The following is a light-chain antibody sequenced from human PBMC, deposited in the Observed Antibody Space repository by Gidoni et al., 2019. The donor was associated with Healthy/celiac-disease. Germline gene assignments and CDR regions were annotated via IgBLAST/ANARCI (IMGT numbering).Light chain of an antibody. V-gene: IGKV3-11*01. J-gene: IGKJ1*01. CDR3: QQRSYWPLWT. CDR2: DAS. Sequence: DIVLPQSSATLSLSPGERAILSCRASHSGSSYLAWYQQKPGQAPRLLISDASNRSTGIPARFSGSGSWTDFTLTISSLEPEDFAVYYCQQRSYWPLWTFGQGTKVEIK. CDR1: HSGSSY.